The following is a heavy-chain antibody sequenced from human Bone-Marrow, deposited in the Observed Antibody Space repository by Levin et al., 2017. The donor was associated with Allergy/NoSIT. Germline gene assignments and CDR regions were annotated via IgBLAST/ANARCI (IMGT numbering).Heavy chain of an antibody. V-gene: IGHV3-7*01. CDR3: ARNGPPLPDTAKLNSPFFDY. CDR1: GFTFSSYW. CDR2: IKQDGSEK. Sequence: HPGGSLRLSCAASGFTFSSYWMSWVRQAPGKGLEWVANIKQDGSEKYYVDSVKGRFTISRDNAKNSLYLQMNSLRAEDTAVYYCARNGPPLPDTAKLNSPFFDYWGQGTLVTVSS. D-gene: IGHD5-18*01. J-gene: IGHJ4*02.